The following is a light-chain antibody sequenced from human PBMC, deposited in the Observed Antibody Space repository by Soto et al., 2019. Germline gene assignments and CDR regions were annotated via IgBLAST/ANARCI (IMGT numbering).Light chain of an antibody. CDR1: SSDVGGYKY. V-gene: IGLV2-11*01. Sequence: QSVLTQPRSVSGSPGQSVTISCTGTSSDVGGYKYVSWYQQHPGKVPKLMMFDVSERPSGVPDRFSGSKSGNTASLSISGLKAEDEADYYCCAYAGSYTVLFGGGTKVTVL. CDR2: DVS. CDR3: CAYAGSYTVL. J-gene: IGLJ2*01.